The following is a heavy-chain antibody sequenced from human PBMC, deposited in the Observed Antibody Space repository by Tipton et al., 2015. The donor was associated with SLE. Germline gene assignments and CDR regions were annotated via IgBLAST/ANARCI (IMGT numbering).Heavy chain of an antibody. CDR1: GYTFSHYD. CDR3: ARSYYGSRHYYTHADH. J-gene: IGHJ4*02. CDR2: TNPNSGNT. D-gene: IGHD3-10*01. V-gene: IGHV1-8*01. Sequence: QLVQSGAEVKKPGASVKVSCKASGYTFSHYDINWVRQATGQGLEWMGWTNPNSGNTGYAQKFQGRVTMTRDTSISTAYMELRSLRSDDTAVYYCARSYYGSRHYYTHADHWGQGTQVTVSS.